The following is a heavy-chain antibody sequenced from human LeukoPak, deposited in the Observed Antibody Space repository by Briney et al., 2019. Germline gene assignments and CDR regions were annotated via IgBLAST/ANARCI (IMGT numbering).Heavy chain of an antibody. CDR3: ARDPIGYCSSTSCSPR. V-gene: IGHV3-7*01. D-gene: IGHD2-2*01. J-gene: IGHJ4*02. Sequence: GGSLRLSCAASGFTFSSYWMSWVRQAPGKGLEWVANIKQDGGEKYYVDSVKGRFTISRDNAKNSLYLQMNSLRAEDTAVYYCARDPIGYCSSTSCSPRWGQGTLVTVSS. CDR1: GFTFSSYW. CDR2: IKQDGGEK.